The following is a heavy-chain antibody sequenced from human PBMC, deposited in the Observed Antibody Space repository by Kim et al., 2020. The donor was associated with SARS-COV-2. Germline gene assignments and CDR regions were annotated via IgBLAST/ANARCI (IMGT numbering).Heavy chain of an antibody. J-gene: IGHJ4*02. D-gene: IGHD3-10*01. Sequence: GGSLRLSCAASGFTFSSYSMNWVRQAPGKGLEWVSYISSSSSTIYYADSVKGRFTISRDNAKNSLYLQMNILRDEDTAVYYCCSGSDYSLHDGWGQGTLV. V-gene: IGHV3-48*02. CDR2: ISSSSSTI. CDR1: GFTFSSYS. CDR3: CSGSDYSLHDG.